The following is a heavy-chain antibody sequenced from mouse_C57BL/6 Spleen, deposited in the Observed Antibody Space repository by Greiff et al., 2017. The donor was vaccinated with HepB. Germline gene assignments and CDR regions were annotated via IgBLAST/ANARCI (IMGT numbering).Heavy chain of an antibody. V-gene: IGHV3-2*02. J-gene: IGHJ2*01. Sequence: EVKLVESGPGLVKPSQSLSLTCTVTGYSITSGYGWNWIRQFPGNKLEWMGYISYSGSTNYNPSLNSRISITRDTSKNQFFLQLNSVTTADTATYYCARTARIKYWGQGTTLTGSS. CDR1: GYSITSGYG. CDR2: ISYSGST. CDR3: ARTARIKY. D-gene: IGHD1-2*01.